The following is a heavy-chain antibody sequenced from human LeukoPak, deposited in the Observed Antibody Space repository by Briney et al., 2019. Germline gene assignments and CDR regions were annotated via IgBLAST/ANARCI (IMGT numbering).Heavy chain of an antibody. CDR1: GGSIRSY. Sequence: SETLSLTCTVSGGSIRSYWSWIRQPAGKGLEWIGRIYGSGSTDYNPSLKSRVSMSIDTSKNQFSLNLISVTAADTAVYYCARDSGATGEVKFDPWGQGTLVTVSS. CDR2: IYGSGST. J-gene: IGHJ5*02. CDR3: ARDSGATGEVKFDP. D-gene: IGHD3-16*01. V-gene: IGHV4-4*07.